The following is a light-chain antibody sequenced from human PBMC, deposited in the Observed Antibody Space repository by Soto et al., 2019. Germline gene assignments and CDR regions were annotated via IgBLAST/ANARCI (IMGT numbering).Light chain of an antibody. J-gene: IGLJ1*01. CDR3: CSYADTNNPYV. V-gene: IGLV2-8*01. Sequence: QSALTQPPSASGSPGQSVTISCTGTSSDVGGYNYVSWYQKHPGKAPKLMIYEVSKRPSGVPDRFSGSKSANTASLTVSGLQAEDEADYYCCSYADTNNPYVFGTGTKLTVL. CDR2: EVS. CDR1: SSDVGGYNY.